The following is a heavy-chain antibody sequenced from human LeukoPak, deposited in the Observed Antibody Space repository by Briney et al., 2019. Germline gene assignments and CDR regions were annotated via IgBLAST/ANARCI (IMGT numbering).Heavy chain of an antibody. CDR2: INPNSGDT. CDR1: GYTFTGNY. J-gene: IGHJ4*02. CDR3: VRDRHTVAVAATLDY. Sequence: ASVKVSCKSSGYTFTGNYMHWVRQAPGQGLEWMGWINPNSGDTKYAQNFQGRVTMTRDTSITTTYKELSSLRSDDTAVYYCVRDRHTVAVAATLDYWGQGTLVIASS. D-gene: IGHD6-19*01. V-gene: IGHV1-2*02.